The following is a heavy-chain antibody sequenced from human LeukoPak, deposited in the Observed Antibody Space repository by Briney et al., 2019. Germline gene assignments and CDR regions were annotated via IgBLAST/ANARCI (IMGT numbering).Heavy chain of an antibody. CDR1: GYTFTGYY. CDR3: ASGNFWSGFSFDY. Sequence: ASVKVCCKASGYTFTGYYMHWVRLAPGQGLVWMGWINPNSGGTNYAQKFQGRVTMTRDTSISTAYMELSRLRSDDTAVYYCASGNFWSGFSFDYWGQGTLVTVSS. J-gene: IGHJ4*02. D-gene: IGHD3-3*01. CDR2: INPNSGGT. V-gene: IGHV1-2*02.